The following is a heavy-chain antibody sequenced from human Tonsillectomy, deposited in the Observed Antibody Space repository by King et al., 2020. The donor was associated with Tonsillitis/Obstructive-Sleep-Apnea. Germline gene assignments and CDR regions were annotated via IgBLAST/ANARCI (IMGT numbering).Heavy chain of an antibody. D-gene: IGHD6-19*01. CDR1: GYTFTSYY. CDR2: INPSGGST. J-gene: IGHJ5*02. CDR3: ARVGIAVAGIIRGWFDP. Sequence: QLVQSGAEVKKPGASVKVSCKASGYTFTSYYMHWVRQAPGQGLEWMGIINPSGGSTSYAQKFQGRVTMTRDTSTSTVYMELSSLRSEETAVYYCARVGIAVAGIIRGWFDPWGQGTLVTVSS. V-gene: IGHV1-46*01.